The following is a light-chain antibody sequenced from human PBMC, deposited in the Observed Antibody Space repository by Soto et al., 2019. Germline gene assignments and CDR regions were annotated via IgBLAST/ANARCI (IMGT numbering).Light chain of an antibody. J-gene: IGKJ1*01. CDR2: DAS. CDR1: QSVSSTY. CDR3: HQYASSPWT. V-gene: IGKV3-20*01. Sequence: EIVLTQSPGTLSLSPGDRATLSCRASQSVSSTYLAWYQQKPGQAPGLLIYDASTRAAGIPDRFSGSGSGTDFTLTISRLEAEDFAVYYCHQYASSPWTFGQGAKVEIK.